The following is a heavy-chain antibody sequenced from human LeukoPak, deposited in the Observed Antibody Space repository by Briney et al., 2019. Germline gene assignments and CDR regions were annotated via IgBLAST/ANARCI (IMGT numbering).Heavy chain of an antibody. D-gene: IGHD3-10*01. Sequence: SETLSLTCTVSGGSISSSSYYWGWIRQPPGKGLEWIGSIYYSGNTYYNPSLKSRITISVDTSKNQFSLKLSSVTAADTAVYYCARTFDYYGSGTFLPYYYMDVWAKGPRSPFP. CDR1: GGSISSSSYY. J-gene: IGHJ6*03. CDR2: IYYSGNT. V-gene: IGHV4-39*07. CDR3: ARTFDYYGSGTFLPYYYMDV.